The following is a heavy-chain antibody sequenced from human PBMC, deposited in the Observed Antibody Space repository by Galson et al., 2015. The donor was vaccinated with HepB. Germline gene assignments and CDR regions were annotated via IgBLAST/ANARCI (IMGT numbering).Heavy chain of an antibody. V-gene: IGHV1-2*06. CDR3: ARDQIARGYYYGSGSYSGTYYYYGMDV. CDR2: FNPNSGGT. Sequence: SVKVSCKASGYTFTGYYMHWVRQAPGQGLEWMGRFNPNSGGTNYAQKFQGRVTMTRDTSISTAYMELSRLRSDDTAVYYCARDQIARGYYYGSGSYSGTYYYYGMDVWGQGTTVTVSS. J-gene: IGHJ6*02. CDR1: GYTFTGYY. D-gene: IGHD3-10*01.